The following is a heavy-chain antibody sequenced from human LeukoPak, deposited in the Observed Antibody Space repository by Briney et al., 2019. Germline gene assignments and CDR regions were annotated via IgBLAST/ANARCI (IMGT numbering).Heavy chain of an antibody. CDR3: AREMATIGPDAFDI. CDR1: GFTFSSYW. Sequence: SGGSLGLSCAASGFTFSSYWMSWVRQAPGKGLEWVANIKQDGSEKYYVDSVKGRFTISRDNAKNSLYLQMNSLRAEDTAVYYCAREMATIGPDAFDIWGQGTMATVSS. J-gene: IGHJ3*02. D-gene: IGHD5-24*01. V-gene: IGHV3-7*01. CDR2: IKQDGSEK.